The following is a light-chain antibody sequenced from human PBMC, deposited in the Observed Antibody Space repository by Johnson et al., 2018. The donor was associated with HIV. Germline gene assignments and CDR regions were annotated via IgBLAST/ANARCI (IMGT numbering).Light chain of an antibody. CDR3: GTWDSSLSVYV. V-gene: IGLV1-51*01. CDR1: SSNIESDY. J-gene: IGLJ1*01. CDR2: DNN. Sequence: QSVLTQPPSVSAAPGQKVDISCSGSSSNIESDYVSWYQQLPGTAPKLLIYDNNKRRSGIPDRFSGSKSGTSATLGITGLQTGDEADYYCGTWDSSLSVYVFGTGTKVTVL.